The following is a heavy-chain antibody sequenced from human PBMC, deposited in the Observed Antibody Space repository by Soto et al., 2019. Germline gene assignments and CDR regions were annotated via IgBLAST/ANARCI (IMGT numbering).Heavy chain of an antibody. Sequence: ASVKVSCKVSGYTLTELSMHWVRQAPGKGLEWMGGFDPEDGETIYAQKFQGRVTMTEDTSTDTAYMELSSLRSEDTAVYYCATGPLAAAARNWFDPWGQGTLVTVSS. V-gene: IGHV1-24*01. CDR2: FDPEDGET. D-gene: IGHD6-13*01. CDR1: GYTLTELS. CDR3: ATGPLAAAARNWFDP. J-gene: IGHJ5*02.